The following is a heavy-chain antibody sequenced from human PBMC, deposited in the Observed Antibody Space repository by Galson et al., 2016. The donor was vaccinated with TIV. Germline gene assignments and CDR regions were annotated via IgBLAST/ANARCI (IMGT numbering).Heavy chain of an antibody. V-gene: IGHV5-51*01. J-gene: IGHJ2*01. Sequence: QSGAEVKKPGESLKISCKASGYNFMNYWIGWVRHMPGKGLEWMGIIYPGDSNTRYSPSFEGQVTISADMSINTAYLQWSSLKASDTAIYYCARHPRTTVVRRDYYFGLWDRGTLITVSS. CDR2: IYPGDSNT. D-gene: IGHD4-23*01. CDR1: GYNFMNYW. CDR3: ARHPRTTVVRRDYYFGL.